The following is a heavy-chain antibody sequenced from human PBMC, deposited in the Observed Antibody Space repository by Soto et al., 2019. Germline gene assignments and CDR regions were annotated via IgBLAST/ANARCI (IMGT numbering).Heavy chain of an antibody. V-gene: IGHV1-2*04. D-gene: IGHD6-6*01. Sequence: ASVKVSCKASGYTFTGYYMHWVRQAPGQGLEWMGWINPNSGGTNYAQKFQGWVTMTRDTSISTAYMELSRLRSDDTAVYYCARGMAARLGPDAFDIWGQGTMVTVSS. J-gene: IGHJ3*02. CDR3: ARGMAARLGPDAFDI. CDR1: GYTFTGYY. CDR2: INPNSGGT.